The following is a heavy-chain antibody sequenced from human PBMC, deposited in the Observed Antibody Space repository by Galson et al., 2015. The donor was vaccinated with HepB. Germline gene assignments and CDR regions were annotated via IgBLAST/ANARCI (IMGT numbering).Heavy chain of an antibody. CDR3: VERAVAGPLSWFDP. V-gene: IGHV4-34*01. J-gene: IGHJ5*02. CDR1: GGSFSGYY. D-gene: IGHD6-19*01. CDR2: TNHSGSA. Sequence: ETLSLTCAVYGGSFSGYYWSWIRQPPGKGLEWIGETNHSGSANYNPSLKSRVTILVDTSQNQFSLKLRSVTAADTAVYYCVERAVAGPLSWFDPWGQGTLVTVSS.